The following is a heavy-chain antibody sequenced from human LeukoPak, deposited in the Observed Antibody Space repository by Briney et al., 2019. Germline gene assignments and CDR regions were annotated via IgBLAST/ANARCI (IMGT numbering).Heavy chain of an antibody. J-gene: IGHJ4*02. D-gene: IGHD6-19*01. CDR1: GYTFIGYY. CDR2: INPNSGGT. V-gene: IGHV1-2*06. CDR3: ASYPRYSSSPPFDY. Sequence: ASVKVSCKASGYTFIGYYIHWVRQAPGQGLEWMGRINPNSGGTNYAQKFQGRVTMTRDTTISTAYMELSRLTSDDTAVYYCASYPRYSSSPPFDYWGQGTLVTVSS.